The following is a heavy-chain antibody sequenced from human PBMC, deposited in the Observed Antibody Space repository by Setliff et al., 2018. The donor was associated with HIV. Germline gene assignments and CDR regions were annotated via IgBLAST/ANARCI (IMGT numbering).Heavy chain of an antibody. Sequence: PGGSLRLSCAASGFTFSDYYMSWVRQAPGKGLEWVSGISGSGDSTFYADSVQGRFTISRDNSKNTLYLQMNSLRAEDTAVYYCAKAQWLLSHWGFDPWGQGTLVTVSS. J-gene: IGHJ5*02. D-gene: IGHD3-3*01. V-gene: IGHV3-23*01. CDR2: ISGSGDST. CDR1: GFTFSDYY. CDR3: AKAQWLLSHWGFDP.